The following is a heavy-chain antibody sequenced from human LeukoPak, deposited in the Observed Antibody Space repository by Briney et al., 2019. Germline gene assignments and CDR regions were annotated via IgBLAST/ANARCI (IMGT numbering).Heavy chain of an antibody. V-gene: IGHV4-59*01. J-gene: IGHJ4*02. D-gene: IGHD6-13*01. CDR2: IYYSGST. CDR3: ARAAPGIAAAELDY. Sequence: SETLSLTCTVSGGSISSYYWSWIWQPPGKGLEWIGYIYYSGSTNYNPSLKSRVTISVDTSKNQFSLKLSSVTAADTAVYYCARAAPGIAAAELDYWGQGTLVTVSS. CDR1: GGSISSYY.